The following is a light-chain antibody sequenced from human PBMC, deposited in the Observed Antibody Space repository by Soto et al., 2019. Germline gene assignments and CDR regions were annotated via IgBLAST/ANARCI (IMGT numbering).Light chain of an antibody. Sequence: QMIQSPSTLSASVGDRVAITCRASQSVSMWLAWYQQKAGKAPRLLIYDASNLESGVPSRFSGSGSGTEFTLTISNLQPEDSAIYYCHQYNTFLTWTFGQGTRVEIK. CDR1: QSVSMW. CDR3: HQYNTFLTWT. CDR2: DAS. J-gene: IGKJ1*01. V-gene: IGKV1-5*01.